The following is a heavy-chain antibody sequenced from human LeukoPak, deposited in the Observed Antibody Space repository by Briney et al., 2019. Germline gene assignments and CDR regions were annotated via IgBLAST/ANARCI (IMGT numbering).Heavy chain of an antibody. V-gene: IGHV3-23*01. CDR2: ISGSGVST. D-gene: IGHD3-3*01. J-gene: IGHJ3*02. CDR3: ARGFGPNAFEI. CDR1: GFTFSSYA. Sequence: GGSLRLSCAASGFTFSSYAMSWVRQAPGKGLELVSAISGSGVSTYYADSVRGRFTISRDNSKNTMYLQMNSLRADDPAVYYCARGFGPNAFEIWGRGTMVTVSS.